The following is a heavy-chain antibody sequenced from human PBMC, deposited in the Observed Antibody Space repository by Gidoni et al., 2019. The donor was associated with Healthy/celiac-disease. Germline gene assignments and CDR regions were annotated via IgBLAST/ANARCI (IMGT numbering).Heavy chain of an antibody. CDR1: GGSFSGYY. J-gene: IGHJ6*02. V-gene: IGHV4-34*01. CDR2: INHSGST. Sequence: QVQLQQWGAGLLRPSETLSLTCAVYGGSFSGYYWSWIRQPPGKGLEWIGEINHSGSTNYNPSLKSRVTISVDTSKNQFSLKLSFVTAADTAVYYCARGGAVGWLQRDYYYYYGMDVWGQGTTVTVSS. CDR3: ARGGAVGWLQRDYYYYYGMDV. D-gene: IGHD1-26*01.